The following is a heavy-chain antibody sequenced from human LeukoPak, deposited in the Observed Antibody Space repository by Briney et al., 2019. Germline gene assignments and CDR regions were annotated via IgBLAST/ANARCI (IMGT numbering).Heavy chain of an antibody. CDR2: ISGSSGLT. CDR1: GFTFSNYA. CDR3: AKSYCSSTSCSWDYYYYGMDV. Sequence: GGSLRLSCAASGFTFSNYAMSWVRQAPGRGLEWVSAISGSSGLTYYADSVKGRFTISRDNSKNTLYLQMNSLRAEDTAVYYCAKSYCSSTSCSWDYYYYGMDVWGQGTTVTVSS. D-gene: IGHD2-2*01. J-gene: IGHJ6*02. V-gene: IGHV3-23*01.